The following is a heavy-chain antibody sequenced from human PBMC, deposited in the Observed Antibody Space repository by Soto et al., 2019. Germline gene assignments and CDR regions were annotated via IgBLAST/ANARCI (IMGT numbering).Heavy chain of an antibody. J-gene: IGHJ4*02. CDR2: ISNTGGNT. CDR3: AKDQIWEVPHFFDY. V-gene: IGHV3-23*01. Sequence: EVQWLESGGGLLQPGGSLRLSCAASGFTFNNYAMSWVRQAPGKGPEWVSTISNTGGNTYYADSVKGRFTISRDISTDTLYLQMSSLRAEDTAVYYCAKDQIWEVPHFFDYWGQGTLVTVSS. CDR1: GFTFNNYA. D-gene: IGHD1-26*01.